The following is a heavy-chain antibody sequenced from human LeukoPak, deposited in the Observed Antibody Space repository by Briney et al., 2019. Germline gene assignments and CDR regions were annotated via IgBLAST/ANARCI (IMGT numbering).Heavy chain of an antibody. CDR2: ISGSGGST. CDR3: AKDDIYGSGRGGDY. CDR1: GFTVSSNY. J-gene: IGHJ4*02. Sequence: GGSLRLSCAASGFTVSSNYMSWVRQAPGKGLEWVSAISGSGGSTYYADSVKGRFTISRDNSKNTLYLQMNSLRAEDTAVYYCAKDDIYGSGRGGDYWGQGTLVTVSS. V-gene: IGHV3-23*01. D-gene: IGHD3-10*01.